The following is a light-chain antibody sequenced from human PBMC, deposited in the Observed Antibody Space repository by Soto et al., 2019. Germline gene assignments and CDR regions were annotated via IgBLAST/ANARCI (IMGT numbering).Light chain of an antibody. V-gene: IGLV3-21*04. CDR1: NIGDKL. CDR3: QLWDVGSDHYV. Sequence: SYELTQPPSVSVAPGETARISCEGNNIGDKLVHWYQQRPGQAPVLVMYFDSERPSGIPERFSGSNSGNTATLIITRVEAGVEADYYCQLWDVGSDHYVFGSGTKLTVL. CDR2: FDS. J-gene: IGLJ1*01.